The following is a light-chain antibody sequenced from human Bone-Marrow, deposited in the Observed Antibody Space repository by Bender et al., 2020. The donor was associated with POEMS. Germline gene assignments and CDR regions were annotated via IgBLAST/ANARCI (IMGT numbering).Light chain of an antibody. Sequence: QSALTQPPSASGSPGQSVTISCTGTSSDVGRYNHVSWYQQYPGKAPKLIIFEVNRRPSGVPDRFSGSKSGTSASLAITGLQAEDEGDYYCQSYDNSLGGWVFGGGTKLTVL. CDR2: EVN. V-gene: IGLV2-8*01. CDR3: QSYDNSLGGWV. CDR1: SSDVGRYNH. J-gene: IGLJ3*02.